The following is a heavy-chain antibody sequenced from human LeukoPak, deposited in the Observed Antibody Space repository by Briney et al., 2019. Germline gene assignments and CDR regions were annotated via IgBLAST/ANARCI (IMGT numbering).Heavy chain of an antibody. D-gene: IGHD6-6*01. CDR2: ISSSSSYI. J-gene: IGHJ6*03. Sequence: GGSLRLSCAASGFTFSSYSMNWVRQAPGKGLEWVSSISSSSSYIYYADSVKGRFTISRDNAKNSLYLQMNSLRAEDTAVYYCARAGLGSSWSRYYYYYYMDVWGKGTTVTVSS. CDR1: GFTFSSYS. CDR3: ARAGLGSSWSRYYYYYYMDV. V-gene: IGHV3-21*01.